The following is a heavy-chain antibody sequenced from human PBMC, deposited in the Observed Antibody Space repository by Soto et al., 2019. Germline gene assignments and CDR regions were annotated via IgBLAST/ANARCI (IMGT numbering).Heavy chain of an antibody. Sequence: QVQLVESGGGVVQPGRSLRLSCAASGFTFSSYGMHWVREAAGKGLEWVAVIWYDGSNKYYADSVKGRFTISRDNSKNTLFLQMDSLRAEDTAMYYCARGRLWGCSAGSCYPYLYYWGQGHLVTVSS. CDR1: GFTFSSYG. V-gene: IGHV3-33*01. D-gene: IGHD2-15*01. CDR3: ARGRLWGCSAGSCYPYLYY. CDR2: IWYDGSNK. J-gene: IGHJ4*02.